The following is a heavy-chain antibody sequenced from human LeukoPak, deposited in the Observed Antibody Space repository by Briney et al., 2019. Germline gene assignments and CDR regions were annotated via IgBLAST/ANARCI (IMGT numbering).Heavy chain of an antibody. Sequence: ASVKVSCKASGGTFSSYAISWVRQAPGQGLEWMARIIPILGIANYAQKFQGRVTITADKSTSTAYMELSSLRSEDTAVYYCAEGSGSYYLYWGQGTLVTVSS. D-gene: IGHD3-10*01. CDR3: AEGSGSYYLY. CDR2: IIPILGIA. V-gene: IGHV1-69*04. J-gene: IGHJ4*02. CDR1: GGTFSSYA.